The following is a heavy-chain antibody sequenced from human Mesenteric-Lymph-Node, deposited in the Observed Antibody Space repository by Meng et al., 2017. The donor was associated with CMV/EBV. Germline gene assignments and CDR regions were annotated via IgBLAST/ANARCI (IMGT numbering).Heavy chain of an antibody. Sequence: GESLKISCGVSGFTFSDHYMDWVRQAPGKGLEWVSRINTDMTNTNYVDSAKGRFTISRDNAKNTLYLQMNSLRAEDTAVYYCARAGGGPGGFDYWGQGALVTVSS. V-gene: IGHV3-74*01. CDR1: GFTFSDHY. CDR3: ARAGGGPGGFDY. J-gene: IGHJ4*02. CDR2: INTDMTNT. D-gene: IGHD3-16*01.